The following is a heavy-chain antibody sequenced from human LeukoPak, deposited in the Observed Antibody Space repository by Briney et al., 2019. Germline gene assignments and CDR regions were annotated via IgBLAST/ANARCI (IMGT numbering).Heavy chain of an antibody. D-gene: IGHD3-22*01. CDR2: INWNGGST. J-gene: IGHJ4*02. Sequence: GGSLRLSCAASGFTFDDYGMSWVRQAPGKGLEWVSGINWNGGSTGYADSVKGRFTISRDNAKNSLYLQMNSLRAEDTALYYCARAYYYDSSGYYYTVDPQYYFDYWGQGTLVTVSS. CDR1: GFTFDDYG. V-gene: IGHV3-20*04. CDR3: ARAYYYDSSGYYYTVDPQYYFDY.